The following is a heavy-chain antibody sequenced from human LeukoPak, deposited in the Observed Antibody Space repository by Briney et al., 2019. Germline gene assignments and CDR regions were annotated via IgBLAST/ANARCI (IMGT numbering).Heavy chain of an antibody. CDR1: GYTFTGYY. V-gene: IGHV1-2*04. Sequence: GASVKVSCKASGYTFTGYYMHWVRQAPAQGLEWMGWINPNSGGTNYAQKFQGWVTMTRDTSISTAYMELSRLRSDDTAVYYCARSYCSSTSCYFPHFDYWGQGTLVTVSS. J-gene: IGHJ4*02. CDR2: INPNSGGT. D-gene: IGHD2-2*01. CDR3: ARSYCSSTSCYFPHFDY.